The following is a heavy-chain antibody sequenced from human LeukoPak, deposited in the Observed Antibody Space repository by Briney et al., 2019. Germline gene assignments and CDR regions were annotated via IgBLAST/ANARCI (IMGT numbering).Heavy chain of an antibody. CDR2: INPNSGGT. CDR1: GYIFNGYY. J-gene: IGHJ3*02. Sequence: VASVKVSCKASGYIFNGYYIHWVRQAPGQGLEWMGWINPNSGGTNYAQKFQGRVTMTRDTSISTAYMEMSRLRYDDTAVYYCARSPETKPGDAFDIWGQGTMVTVSS. CDR3: ARSPETKPGDAFDI. V-gene: IGHV1-2*02. D-gene: IGHD2-8*01.